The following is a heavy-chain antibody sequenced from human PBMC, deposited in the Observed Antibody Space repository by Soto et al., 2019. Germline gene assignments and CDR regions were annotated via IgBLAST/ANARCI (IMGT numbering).Heavy chain of an antibody. CDR1: GFTFSNYN. V-gene: IGHV3-30*03. Sequence: PGGSLRLSCVASGFTFSNYNMNWVRQAPGKGLQWVAVIRDDGKKTNYATSVRGRFTVSRDMSKSTIFLQMNNLRIDDSAIYSCAREGDSHAFRGFDLWGQGTPVTVSS. CDR2: IRDDGKKT. D-gene: IGHD5-18*01. J-gene: IGHJ5*02. CDR3: AREGDSHAFRGFDL.